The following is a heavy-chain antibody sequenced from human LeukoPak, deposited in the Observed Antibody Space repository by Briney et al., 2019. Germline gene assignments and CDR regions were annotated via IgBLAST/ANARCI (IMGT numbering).Heavy chain of an antibody. CDR1: GYTFTSYG. J-gene: IGHJ6*03. CDR3: ARGTMNDFWSGHIRGYYYMDV. V-gene: IGHV1-18*01. CDR2: ISAYNGNT. D-gene: IGHD3-3*01. Sequence: ASVKVSCKASGYTFTSYGISWVRQAPGQGLEWMGWISAYNGNTNYAQKLQGRVTMTTDTSTSTAYMELRSLRSDDTAVYYCARGTMNDFWSGHIRGYYYMDVWGKGTTVTVSS.